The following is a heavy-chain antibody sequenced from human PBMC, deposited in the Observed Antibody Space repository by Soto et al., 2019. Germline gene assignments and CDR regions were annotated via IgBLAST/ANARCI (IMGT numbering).Heavy chain of an antibody. Sequence: EVQLVESGGGLVQPGGSLRLSCAASGFTVSSNYMSWVRQAPGKGLEWVSVIYSGGSTYYADSVKGRFTISRDNSKNTLYLQMNSLRAEDTAVYYCAREDSSSWPTPGLNWFDPWGQGTLVTVSS. CDR1: GFTVSSNY. D-gene: IGHD6-13*01. CDR2: IYSGGST. CDR3: AREDSSSWPTPGLNWFDP. V-gene: IGHV3-66*01. J-gene: IGHJ5*02.